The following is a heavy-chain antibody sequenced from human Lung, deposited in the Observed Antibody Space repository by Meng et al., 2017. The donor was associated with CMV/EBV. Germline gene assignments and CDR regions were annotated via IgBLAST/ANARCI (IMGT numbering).Heavy chain of an antibody. Sequence: SETXSLTCTVSGGSISSSSYYWGWIRQPPGKGLEWIGSIYYSGSTYYNPSLKSRVTISVDTSKKQFSLKLSSVTAADTAVYYCVRMKTDETTFKNYYYGRDVWXQGTXVTVSS. J-gene: IGHJ6*02. D-gene: IGHD1-1*01. CDR2: IYYSGST. V-gene: IGHV4-39*07. CDR3: VRMKTDETTFKNYYYGRDV. CDR1: GGSISSSSYY.